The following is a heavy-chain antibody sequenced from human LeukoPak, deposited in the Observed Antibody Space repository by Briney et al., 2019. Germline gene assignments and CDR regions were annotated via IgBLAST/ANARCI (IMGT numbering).Heavy chain of an antibody. Sequence: SETLSLTCTVSGYSISSGYYWGWIRPPPGKGLEWIGSIYHSGSTYYNPSLKSRVTISVDTSKNQFSLKLSSVTAADTAVYYCARSMVRGTHWGQGTLVTVSS. CDR1: GYSISSGYY. CDR3: ARSMVRGTH. V-gene: IGHV4-38-2*02. CDR2: IYHSGST. J-gene: IGHJ4*02. D-gene: IGHD3-10*01.